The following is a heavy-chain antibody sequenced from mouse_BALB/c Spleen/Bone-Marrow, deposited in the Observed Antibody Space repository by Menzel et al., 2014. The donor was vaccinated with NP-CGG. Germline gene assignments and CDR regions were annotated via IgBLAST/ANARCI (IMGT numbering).Heavy chain of an antibody. CDR3: ARWSFDY. J-gene: IGHJ2*01. CDR2: IYPGSGST. V-gene: IGHV1-77*01. CDR1: GYTFTDYV. Sequence: QVQLKESGPELVKPGASVTMSCKASGYTFTDYVISWVKQRTGQGLEWIGEIYPGSGSTYYNEKFKGKATLTADKSSNTAYMQLSSLTSEDSAVYFCARWSFDYWDQGNTLTVSS.